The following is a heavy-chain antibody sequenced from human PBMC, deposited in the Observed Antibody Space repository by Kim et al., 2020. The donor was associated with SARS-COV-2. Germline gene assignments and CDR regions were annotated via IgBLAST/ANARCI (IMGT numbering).Heavy chain of an antibody. CDR1: GASISHYF. V-gene: IGHV4-59*01. CDR3: ARQTGYYNQFDF. D-gene: IGHD3-9*01. Sequence: SETLSLTCTVSGASISHYFWSWIRQPPGKGLEWIGYIHYSGGTNYNPSLKSRVTISVDESNNHFSLKLDSVTAADTTMYYCARQTGYYNQFDFWGQGTL. J-gene: IGHJ4*02. CDR2: IHYSGGT.